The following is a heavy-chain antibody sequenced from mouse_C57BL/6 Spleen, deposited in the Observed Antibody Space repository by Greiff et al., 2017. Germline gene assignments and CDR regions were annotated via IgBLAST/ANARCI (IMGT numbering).Heavy chain of an antibody. CDR1: GYTFTSYW. CDR2: IDPSDSYT. D-gene: IGHD2-4*01. V-gene: IGHV1-69*01. Sequence: QVQLQQPGAELVMPGASVKLSCKASGYTFTSYWMHWVKQRPGQGLEWIGEIDPSDSYTNYNQKFKGKSTLTVDKSSSTAYLQLSSLTSEDSAVYYCARGDYPYARDYWGQGTSVTVSS. CDR3: ARGDYPYARDY. J-gene: IGHJ4*01.